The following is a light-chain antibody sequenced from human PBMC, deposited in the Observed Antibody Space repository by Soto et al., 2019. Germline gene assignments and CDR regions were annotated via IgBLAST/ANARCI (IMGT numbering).Light chain of an antibody. CDR1: SSNIGSNT. CDR3: AAGDDSLDGHVV. CDR2: NNN. Sequence: QSVLTQPPSASGTPGQRVTISCSGSSSNIGSNTVSWFQQLPGRAPKLLLYNNNHRPSGVPDRFSGSKSGTSASLAISGLQFEDEADYYGAAGDDSLDGHVVFGGGTQRTVL. J-gene: IGLJ7*01. V-gene: IGLV1-44*01.